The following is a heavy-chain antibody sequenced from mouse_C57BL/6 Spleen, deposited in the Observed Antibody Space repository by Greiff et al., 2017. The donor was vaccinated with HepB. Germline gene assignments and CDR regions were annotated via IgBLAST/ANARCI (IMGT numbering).Heavy chain of an antibody. D-gene: IGHD3-3*01. CDR1: GFTFSDYY. Sequence: EVQWVESEGGLVQPGSSMKLSCTASGFTFSDYYMAWVRQVPEKGLEWVANINYDGSSTYYLDSLKSRFIISRDNAKNILYLQMSSLKSEDTATYYCAREGTGPWFAYWGQGTLVTVSA. CDR3: AREGTGPWFAY. V-gene: IGHV5-16*01. J-gene: IGHJ3*01. CDR2: INYDGSST.